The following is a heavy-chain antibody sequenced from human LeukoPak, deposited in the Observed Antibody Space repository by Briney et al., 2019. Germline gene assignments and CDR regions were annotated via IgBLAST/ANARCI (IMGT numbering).Heavy chain of an antibody. J-gene: IGHJ6*02. CDR2: INPNSGGT. Sequence: ASVKVSCKASGYTFTGYYMHWVRQAPGQGLEWMGRINPNSGGTNYAQKFQGRVTMTRDTSICTAYMELSRLRSDDTAVYYCARAGSGWYFSGMDVWGQGTTVTVSS. CDR1: GYTFTGYY. D-gene: IGHD6-19*01. V-gene: IGHV1-2*06. CDR3: ARAGSGWYFSGMDV.